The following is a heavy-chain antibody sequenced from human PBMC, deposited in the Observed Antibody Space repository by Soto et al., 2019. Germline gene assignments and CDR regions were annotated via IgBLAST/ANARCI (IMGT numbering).Heavy chain of an antibody. CDR1: GFTFSSYA. D-gene: IGHD3-3*01. Sequence: GGSLRLSCAASGFTFSSYAMSWVRQAPGKGLEWVSAISGSGGSTYYADSVKGRFTISRDNSKNMLYLQMNSLRAEDTAVYYCAKGPGKIFGVALYYFDYWGQGTLVTVSS. V-gene: IGHV3-23*01. CDR3: AKGPGKIFGVALYYFDY. CDR2: ISGSGGST. J-gene: IGHJ4*02.